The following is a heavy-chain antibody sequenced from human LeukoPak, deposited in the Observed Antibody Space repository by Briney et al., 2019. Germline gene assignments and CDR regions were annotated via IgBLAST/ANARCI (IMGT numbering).Heavy chain of an antibody. J-gene: IGHJ4*02. CDR1: GGTFSSYA. CDR2: IIPIFGTA. Sequence: SVKVSCKASGGTFSSYAISWVRQAPGQGLEWMGGIIPIFGTANYAQKFQGRVTITADESTSTAYMELSSLRSEDTAVYYCARSHPPYDSSGYYDYWGQGTLVTVSS. CDR3: ARSHPPYDSSGYYDY. V-gene: IGHV1-69*13. D-gene: IGHD3-22*01.